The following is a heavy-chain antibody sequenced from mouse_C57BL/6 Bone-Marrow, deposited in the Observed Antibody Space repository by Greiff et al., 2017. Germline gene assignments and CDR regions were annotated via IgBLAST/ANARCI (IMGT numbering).Heavy chain of an antibody. CDR1: GYTFTSYW. CDR2: IHPNSGST. CDR3: ARSAFITTAVAGGFAY. D-gene: IGHD1-1*01. V-gene: IGHV1-64*01. J-gene: IGHJ3*01. Sequence: QVQLQQPGAELVKPGASVKLSCKASGYTFTSYWMHWVKQRPGQGLEWIGMIHPNSGSTNYNEKFKSKGTLTVDKSSSTAYMQLSSLTSEDSAVYYCARSAFITTAVAGGFAYWGQGTLVTVSA.